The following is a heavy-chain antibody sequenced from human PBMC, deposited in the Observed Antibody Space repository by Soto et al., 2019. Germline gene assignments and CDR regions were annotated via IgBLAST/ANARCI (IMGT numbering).Heavy chain of an antibody. CDR2: ISDTGGST. Sequence: LRLSCAASGFSFNKYAMHWVRQAPGTGLEYVSGISDTGGSTSHADSVKGRFTISRDNSKDTLFLQMNSLRAEDTALYYCTKASSDRHHMDVWGQGTTVTVSS. CDR1: GFSFNKYA. V-gene: IGHV3-64D*06. CDR3: TKASSDRHHMDV. J-gene: IGHJ6*02.